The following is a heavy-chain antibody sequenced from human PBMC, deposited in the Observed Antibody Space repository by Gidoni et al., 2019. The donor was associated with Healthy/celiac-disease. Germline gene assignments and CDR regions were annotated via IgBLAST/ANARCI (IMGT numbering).Heavy chain of an antibody. CDR3: TTADSSGWYEGPIDFDY. V-gene: IGHV3-15*01. D-gene: IGHD6-19*01. Sequence: EVQLVESEGGLVKPGGSLGLDCAASGFTFSNAWMRWVRQAPGKGLGWVVRIKRKTDGGTTDYAAPVKGRFTISRDDSKNTLYLQMNSLKTEDTAVYYCTTADSSGWYEGPIDFDYWGQGTLVTVSS. CDR1: GFTFSNAW. J-gene: IGHJ4*02. CDR2: IKRKTDGGTT.